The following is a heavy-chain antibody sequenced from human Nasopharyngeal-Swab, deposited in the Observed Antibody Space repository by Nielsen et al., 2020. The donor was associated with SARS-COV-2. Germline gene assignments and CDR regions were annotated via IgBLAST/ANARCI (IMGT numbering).Heavy chain of an antibody. CDR3: ARDWDTATCYRSAADT. CDR1: GFTFSSYW. CDR2: INRDGSGT. J-gene: IGHJ5*01. V-gene: IGHV3-74*01. D-gene: IGHD2-2*01. Sequence: GGSLRLSCAGSGFTFSSYWMPWVRQAPGKGLMWVALINRDGSGTNYADSVKGRFTISRDNVKNTLYLQMNTLSAEDTGVYYCARDWDTATCYRSAADTWGQGTLVTVSS.